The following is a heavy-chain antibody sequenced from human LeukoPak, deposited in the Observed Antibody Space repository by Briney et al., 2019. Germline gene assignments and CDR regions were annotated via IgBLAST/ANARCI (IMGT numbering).Heavy chain of an antibody. CDR3: ARQIGGVIVPHFDY. CDR2: IKKDGSEK. D-gene: IGHD3-16*02. V-gene: IGHV3-7*01. J-gene: IGHJ4*02. CDR1: GFTFSSHW. Sequence: QPGGSLRLSCAASGFTFSSHWMSWVRQAPGKGLEWVANIKKDGSEKYYVDYVKGRFTISRDNAQNSLYLQMNSLRAEDTGVYYCARQIGGVIVPHFDYWGQGTLVTVSS.